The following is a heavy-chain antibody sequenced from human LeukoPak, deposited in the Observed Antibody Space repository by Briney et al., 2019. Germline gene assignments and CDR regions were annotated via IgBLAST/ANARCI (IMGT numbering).Heavy chain of an antibody. CDR2: ISAYNGNT. D-gene: IGHD3-9*01. CDR3: ARGGDGDILTGLVFDY. V-gene: IGHV1-18*01. CDR1: GYRFTNYG. Sequence: GASVKVSFKASGYRFTNYGISLVRQAPGQGLEWMGWISAYNGNTNYAQKLQGRVTMTTDTSTSTAYMELRSLRCDDTAVYYCARGGDGDILTGLVFDYWGQGTLVTVSS. J-gene: IGHJ4*02.